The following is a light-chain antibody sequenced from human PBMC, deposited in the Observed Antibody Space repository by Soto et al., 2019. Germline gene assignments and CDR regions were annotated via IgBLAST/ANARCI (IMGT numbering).Light chain of an antibody. CDR2: WAS. V-gene: IGKV4-1*01. CDR1: QSVLYSSNNKNY. CDR3: QQYYSTPT. Sequence: DIVMTQSPDSLAVSLGERATVNCKSSQSVLYSSNNKNYLAWYQQKPGQPPKLLIYWASTRESGVPDRFSGSGSGTDSTLSISSLQAEDVAVYYCQQYYSTPTFGGGTKVEI. J-gene: IGKJ4*01.